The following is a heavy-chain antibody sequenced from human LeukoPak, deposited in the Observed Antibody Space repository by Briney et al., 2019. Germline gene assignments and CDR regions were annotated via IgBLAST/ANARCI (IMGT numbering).Heavy chain of an antibody. Sequence: GGSLRLSCAASGFTFSTYAMSWVRQAPGKGLEWVANIKQDGSEKYYVDSVKGRFTISRDNAKNSLYLQMNSLRAEDTAVYYCARDPYSSSWYEVYWGQGTLVTVSS. CDR3: ARDPYSSSWYEVY. D-gene: IGHD6-13*01. CDR1: GFTFSTYA. V-gene: IGHV3-7*03. J-gene: IGHJ4*02. CDR2: IKQDGSEK.